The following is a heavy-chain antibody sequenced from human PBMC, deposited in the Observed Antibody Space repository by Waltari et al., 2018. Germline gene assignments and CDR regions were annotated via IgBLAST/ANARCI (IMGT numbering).Heavy chain of an antibody. CDR3: ARMGILTGYDPFDY. Sequence: QVQLVQSGTEVKKPGASVKVSCKASGYTFRHYGISWVRQAPGQGLERLGWMSGYNGKTNYAQKRQGRDTMTADTSTSTAYMELRSLTSDDTAVYYCARMGILTGYDPFDYWGQGPLVTVSS. V-gene: IGHV1-18*01. J-gene: IGHJ4*02. D-gene: IGHD3-9*01. CDR1: GYTFRHYG. CDR2: MSGYNGKT.